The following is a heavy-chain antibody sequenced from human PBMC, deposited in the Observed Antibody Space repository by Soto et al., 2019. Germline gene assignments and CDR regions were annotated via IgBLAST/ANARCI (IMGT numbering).Heavy chain of an antibody. D-gene: IGHD6-19*01. J-gene: IGHJ4*02. CDR3: VRDGAVAGSVNFDY. Sequence: ASVKVSCKASVYILNSYGMHLVRQAGGQRLEWMGWINAGNGSTKYPQKFQGRVTISRDTSANTAYMELSSLRSEATDVYYCVRDGAVAGSVNFDYWGQGTMVTVSS. V-gene: IGHV1-3*01. CDR1: VYILNSYG. CDR2: INAGNGST.